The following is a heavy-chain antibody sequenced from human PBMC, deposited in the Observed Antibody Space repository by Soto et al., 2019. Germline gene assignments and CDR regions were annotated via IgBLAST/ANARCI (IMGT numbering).Heavy chain of an antibody. J-gene: IGHJ6*02. CDR2: ISYDGSNK. D-gene: IGHD3-22*01. Sequence: QVQLVESGGGVVQPGRSLRLSCAASGFTFSSYAMHWVRQAPGKGLEWVAVISYDGSNKYYADSVKGRFTISRDNSKNTLYLQMNSLRAEDTAVYYCARDHIPTTYYDTVPYPDGYYYYYGMDVWGQGTAVTVSS. CDR1: GFTFSSYA. V-gene: IGHV3-30-3*01. CDR3: ARDHIPTTYYDTVPYPDGYYYYYGMDV.